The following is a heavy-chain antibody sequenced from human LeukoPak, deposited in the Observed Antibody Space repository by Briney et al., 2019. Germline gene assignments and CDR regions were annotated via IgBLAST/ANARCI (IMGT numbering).Heavy chain of an antibody. CDR1: GYTLTELS. CDR2: FDPEDGET. D-gene: IGHD3-10*01. CDR3: ATGGVTMVRGVITPRNDAFDI. J-gene: IGHJ3*02. V-gene: IGHV1-24*01. Sequence: GSVKVSCKVSGYTLTELSMHWVRQAPGKGLEGMGGFDPEDGETIYAQKFQGRVTMTEDTSTDTAYMELSSLRSEDTAVYYCATGGVTMVRGVITPRNDAFDIWGQGTMVTVSS.